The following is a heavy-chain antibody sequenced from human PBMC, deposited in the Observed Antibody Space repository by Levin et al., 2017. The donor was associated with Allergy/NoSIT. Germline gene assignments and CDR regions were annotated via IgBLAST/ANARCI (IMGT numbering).Heavy chain of an antibody. CDR3: AGPGDYYGSGSYYNVELFEY. J-gene: IGHJ4*02. D-gene: IGHD3-10*01. Sequence: SETLSLTCTVSGGSISSYYWSWIRQPPGKGLEWIGYIYYSGSTNYNPSLKSRVTISVDTSKNQFSLKLSSVTAADTAVYYCAGPGDYYGSGSYYNVELFEYWGQGTLVTVSS. CDR1: GGSISSYY. V-gene: IGHV4-59*08. CDR2: IYYSGST.